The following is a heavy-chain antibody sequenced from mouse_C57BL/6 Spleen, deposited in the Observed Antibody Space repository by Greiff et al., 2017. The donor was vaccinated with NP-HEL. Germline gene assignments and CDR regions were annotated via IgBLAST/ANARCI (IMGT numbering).Heavy chain of an antibody. J-gene: IGHJ3*01. CDR2: IDPSDSET. CDR3: ARDSSGYSSFAY. V-gene: IGHV1-52*01. D-gene: IGHD3-2*02. CDR1: GYTFTSYW. Sequence: QVQLKQPGAELVRPGSSVKLSCKASGYTFTSYWMHWVKQRPIQGLEWIGNIDPSDSETHYNQKFKDKATLTVDKSSSTAYMQLSSLTSEDSAVYYCARDSSGYSSFAYWGQGTQVTVSA.